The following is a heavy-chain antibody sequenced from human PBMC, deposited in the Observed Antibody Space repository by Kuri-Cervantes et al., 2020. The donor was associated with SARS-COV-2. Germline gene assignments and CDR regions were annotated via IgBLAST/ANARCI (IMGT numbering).Heavy chain of an antibody. J-gene: IGHJ6*02. CDR1: GGSFSGYY. CDR3: ARLPSYYYYGMDV. Sequence: SQTLSLTCAVYGGSFSGYYWSWIRQPPGKGLEWIGEINHSGSTNYNPSLKSRVTISVDTSKNQFSLKLSSVTAADTAVYYCARLPSYYYYGMDVWGQGTTVTVSS. CDR2: INHSGST. V-gene: IGHV4-34*01.